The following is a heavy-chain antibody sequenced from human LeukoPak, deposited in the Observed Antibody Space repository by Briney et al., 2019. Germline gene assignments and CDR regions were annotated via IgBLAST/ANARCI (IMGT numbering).Heavy chain of an antibody. J-gene: IGHJ4*02. D-gene: IGHD6-19*01. V-gene: IGHV4-39*01. CDR3: ARQGSGWHYYYFDY. CDR1: GGSISSSSYY. CDR2: IYNSGST. Sequence: SETLSLTCTVSGGSISSSSYYWGWIRQPPGKGLERIGSIYNSGSTYYNPPLKSRVTISVDTSKNQFSLKLSSVTAGDTAVYYCARQGSGWHYYYFDYWGQGTLVTVSS.